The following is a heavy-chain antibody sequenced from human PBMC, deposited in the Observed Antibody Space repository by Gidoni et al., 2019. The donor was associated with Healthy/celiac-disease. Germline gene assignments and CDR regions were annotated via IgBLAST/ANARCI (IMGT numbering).Heavy chain of an antibody. V-gene: IGHV2-5*01. CDR1: GFSRSTRRVG. Sequence: QITLKDSVPTLVKPTQTLTLTCTFSGFSRSTRRVGVGWIRQPPGKALEWLALIYWNDDKRYSPSLKSRLTITKDTSKNQVVLTMTNMDPVDTATYYCAHRRSNYYDSSGYGEYFQNWGQGTLVTVSS. D-gene: IGHD3-22*01. CDR3: AHRRSNYYDSSGYGEYFQN. CDR2: IYWNDDK. J-gene: IGHJ1*01.